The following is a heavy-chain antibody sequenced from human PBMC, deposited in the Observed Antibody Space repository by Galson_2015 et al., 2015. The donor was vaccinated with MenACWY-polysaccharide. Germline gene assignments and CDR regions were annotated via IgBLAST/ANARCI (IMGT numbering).Heavy chain of an antibody. CDR2: IHATGST. CDR3: ARRSLDNWYFDL. CDR1: HDSISSSY. V-gene: IGHV4-4*07. D-gene: IGHD1-1*01. J-gene: IGHJ2*01. Sequence: ETLSLTCTVSHDSISSSYWSWIRQSADKELEYIGRIHATGSTAYNPSFRSRVALSVDLPRNQFSLRLASMTASDTAIYYCARRSLDNWYFDLWGRGTLVIVSS.